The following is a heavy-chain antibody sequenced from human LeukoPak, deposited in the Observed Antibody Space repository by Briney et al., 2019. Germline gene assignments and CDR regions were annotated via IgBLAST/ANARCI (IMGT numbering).Heavy chain of an antibody. CDR3: AKSGLNRFDY. V-gene: IGHV3-21*04. Sequence: GGSLRLSCAASGFTFSTYSMGWVRQAPGEGLEWVSSISSSSTYIYYADSVKGRFTISRDNSKNTLYLQMNSLRAGDTAIYYRAKSGLNRFDYWGQGTLVTVSS. D-gene: IGHD2-15*01. CDR1: GFTFSTYS. CDR2: ISSSSTYI. J-gene: IGHJ4*02.